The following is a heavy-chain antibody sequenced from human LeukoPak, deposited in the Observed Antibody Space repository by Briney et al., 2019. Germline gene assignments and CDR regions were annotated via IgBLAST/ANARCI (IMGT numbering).Heavy chain of an antibody. CDR3: ARVLSLISFGRVHAPFDH. V-gene: IGHV1-2*02. J-gene: IGHJ4*02. D-gene: IGHD3-16*01. CDR2: INPNSGGT. Sequence: ASVKVSCKASGYTFTAYYMHWVRQAPGQGLEWMGWINPNSGGTNYAQKFQGRVTMTRDTSISTAYMELSRLRSDDTAVYYCARVLSLISFGRVHAPFDHWGQGTLVTVSS. CDR1: GYTFTAYY.